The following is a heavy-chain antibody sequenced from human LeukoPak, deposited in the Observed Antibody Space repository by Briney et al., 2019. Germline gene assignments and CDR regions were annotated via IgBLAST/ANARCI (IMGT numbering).Heavy chain of an antibody. Sequence: SETLSLTCTVSGGSISSYYWSWIRQPPGKGLEWIGYIYYSGSTNYNPSLKSRVTISVDTSKNQFSLKLSSVTAADTAVYYCARHYDDYGFGLDYWGQGTLVTVSS. V-gene: IGHV4-59*08. J-gene: IGHJ4*02. CDR2: IYYSGST. CDR1: GGSISSYY. CDR3: ARHYDDYGFGLDY. D-gene: IGHD4-17*01.